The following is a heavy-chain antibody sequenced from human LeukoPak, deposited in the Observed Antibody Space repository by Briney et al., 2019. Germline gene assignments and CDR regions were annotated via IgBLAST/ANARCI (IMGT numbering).Heavy chain of an antibody. D-gene: IGHD4-23*01. Sequence: GASVKVSCKVSGYTLTELSMHWVRQAPGKGLEWMGGFDPEDGETIYAQKFQGRVTMTEDTSTDTAYMELSSLRSEDTAVYYCATADDYGGNSGEDYWGQGTLVTVSS. CDR1: GYTLTELS. CDR3: ATADDYGGNSGEDY. CDR2: FDPEDGET. V-gene: IGHV1-24*01. J-gene: IGHJ4*02.